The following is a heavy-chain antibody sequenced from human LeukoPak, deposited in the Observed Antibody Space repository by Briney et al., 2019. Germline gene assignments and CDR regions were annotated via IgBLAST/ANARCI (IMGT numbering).Heavy chain of an antibody. Sequence: AGGSLRLSCAASGFTFNSYWMHWVRQAPGKGLVWVSRISTDGSSAMYADSVKGRFTISRDNAKNTLYLQMNSLRTEDTAVYYCARDRGRIAVYYFDYWGQGTLVTVSS. J-gene: IGHJ4*02. CDR3: ARDRGRIAVYYFDY. CDR2: ISTDGSSA. D-gene: IGHD6-19*01. V-gene: IGHV3-74*03. CDR1: GFTFNSYW.